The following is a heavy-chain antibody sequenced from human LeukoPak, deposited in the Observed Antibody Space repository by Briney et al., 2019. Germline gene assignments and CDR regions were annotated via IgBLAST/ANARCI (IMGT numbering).Heavy chain of an antibody. J-gene: IGHJ4*02. D-gene: IGHD3-22*01. CDR3: AKDSPDSSDS. Sequence: GGSLRLSCVASGFTFSNYAMSWVRQAPGKGLEWVSAISGSGGSIYYADSVKGRFTISRDNSKNTLYMQMNSLRAEDTAVYYCAKDSPDSSDSGGQGTLVTVSS. V-gene: IGHV3-23*01. CDR1: GFTFSNYA. CDR2: ISGSGGSI.